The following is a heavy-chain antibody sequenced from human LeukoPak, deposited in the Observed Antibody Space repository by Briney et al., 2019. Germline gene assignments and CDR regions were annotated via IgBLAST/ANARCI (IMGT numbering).Heavy chain of an antibody. J-gene: IGHJ5*02. D-gene: IGHD4-23*01. CDR2: IYYSGST. V-gene: IGHV4-39*07. Sequence: SETLSLTCTVSGGSISSSSYYWGWIRQPPGKGLEWIGSIYYSGSTYYNPSLKSRVTISVDTSKNQFSLKLNSVTAADTAVYYCARVHDYGGFRRFGENWFDPWGQGTLVTVSS. CDR3: ARVHDYGGFRRFGENWFDP. CDR1: GGSISSSSYY.